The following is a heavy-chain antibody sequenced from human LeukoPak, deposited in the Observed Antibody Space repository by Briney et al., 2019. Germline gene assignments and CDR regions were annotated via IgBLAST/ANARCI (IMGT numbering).Heavy chain of an antibody. CDR1: GITFSSYA. D-gene: IGHD3-3*01. CDR2: ISGSCGST. V-gene: IGHV3-23*01. CDR3: ASRTSYDFWSGYYIIGYMDV. Sequence: GFLRLSCATSGITFSSYATSWVRPASAKGLGLVSIISGSCGSTYYADSVKGRFTISRDNSKNTLYLQMNSLRAEDTAVYYCASRTSYDFWSGYYIIGYMDVWGKGTTVTVSS. J-gene: IGHJ6*03.